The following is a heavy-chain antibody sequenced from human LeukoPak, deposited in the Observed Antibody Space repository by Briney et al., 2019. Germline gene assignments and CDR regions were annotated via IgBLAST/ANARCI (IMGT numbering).Heavy chain of an antibody. CDR3: ARVSRDSSYYYMDV. J-gene: IGHJ6*03. CDR2: ICTSGST. V-gene: IGHV4-4*07. D-gene: IGHD2-15*01. CDR1: GGSISSYY. Sequence: PSETLSLTCTVSGGSISSYYWSWIRQPAGKGLEWIGRICTSGSTNYNPSLESRVTMSVDTSKNQFSLTLSSVTAADTAVYYCARVSRDSSYYYMDVWGKGTTVTVSS.